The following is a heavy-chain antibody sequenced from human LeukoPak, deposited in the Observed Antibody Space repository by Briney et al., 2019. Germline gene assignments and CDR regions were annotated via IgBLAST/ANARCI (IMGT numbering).Heavy chain of an antibody. CDR1: GFTFSSYA. V-gene: IGHV3-23*01. J-gene: IGHJ3*02. Sequence: GGSLRLSCAASGFTFSSYAMSWVRQAPGKGLEWVSAISGSGGSTYYADSVKGRFTISRDNSKNTLYLQVNSLRAEDTAVYYCAKFNFRYSSSWSDAFDIWGQGTMVTVSS. CDR2: ISGSGGST. D-gene: IGHD6-13*01. CDR3: AKFNFRYSSSWSDAFDI.